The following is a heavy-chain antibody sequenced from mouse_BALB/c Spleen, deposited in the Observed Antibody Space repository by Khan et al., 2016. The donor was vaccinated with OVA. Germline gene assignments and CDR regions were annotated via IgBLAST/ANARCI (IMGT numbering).Heavy chain of an antibody. J-gene: IGHJ3*01. CDR2: ISYSGST. Sequence: EVQLQESGPGLVKPSQSLSLTCTVTGYSITSDYAWNWIRQFPGNKLEWMGYISYSGSTSYTPSLKSRISITRDTSTNQFFLQLNTVTAEDTATYYCTGGGSYWGQGTLVTVSA. CDR1: GYSITSDYA. V-gene: IGHV3-2*02. CDR3: TGGGSY.